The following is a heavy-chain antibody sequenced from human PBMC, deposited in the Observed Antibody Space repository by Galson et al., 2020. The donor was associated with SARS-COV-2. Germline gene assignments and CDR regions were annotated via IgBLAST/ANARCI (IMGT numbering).Heavy chain of an antibody. CDR2: ISAYNGNT. D-gene: IGHD6-6*01. V-gene: IGHV1-18*01. J-gene: IGHJ4*02. CDR1: GYTFTSYG. CDR3: ARDRGPRVEYSSSSEFDY. Sequence: ASVKVSCKASGYTFTSYGISWVRQAPGQGLEWMGWISAYNGNTNYAQKLQGRVTMTTDTSTSTAYMELRSLRSDDTAVYYCARDRGPRVEYSSSSEFDYWGQGTLVTVSS.